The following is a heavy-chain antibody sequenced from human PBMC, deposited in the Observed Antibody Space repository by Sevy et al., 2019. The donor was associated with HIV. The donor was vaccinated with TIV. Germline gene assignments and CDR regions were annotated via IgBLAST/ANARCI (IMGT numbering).Heavy chain of an antibody. CDR3: ARYSATDIVVVPAQGRGGMDV. J-gene: IGHJ6*02. Sequence: SETLSLTCAVYGGSFSGYYWSWIRQPPGKGLEWIGEINHSGSTNYNPSLKSRVTISVDTSQNQFSLKLSSLTAADTAVYYCARYSATDIVVVPAQGRGGMDVWGQGTTVTVSS. CDR1: GGSFSGYY. CDR2: INHSGST. V-gene: IGHV4-34*01. D-gene: IGHD2-2*01.